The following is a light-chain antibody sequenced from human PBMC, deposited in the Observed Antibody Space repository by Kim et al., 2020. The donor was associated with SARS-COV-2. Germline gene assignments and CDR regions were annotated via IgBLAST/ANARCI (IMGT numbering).Light chain of an antibody. CDR2: GKY. Sequence: SSELTQDPAVSVALGQTVRLTCQGDSLRNYYATWYHQRPGQAPVLVLYGKYNRPSGIPDRFSGSASGNTASLTITGAQSEDEADYYCNSRDSSGDHVVFGGGTQLTVL. V-gene: IGLV3-19*01. CDR3: NSRDSSGDHVV. CDR1: SLRNYY. J-gene: IGLJ3*02.